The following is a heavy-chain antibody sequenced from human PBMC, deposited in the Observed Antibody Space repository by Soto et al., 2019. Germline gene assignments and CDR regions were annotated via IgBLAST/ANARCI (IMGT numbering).Heavy chain of an antibody. Sequence: QVQLVQSGAEVKKPGASVKVSCKASGYTFTSYGISWVRQAPGQGLEWMGWISAYNGNTNYAQKLQGRVTMTTDTSPSTAYTELRSLRSDDTAVYYCARSLRYIVVVPALGFDYWGQGTLVTVSS. CDR3: ARSLRYIVVVPALGFDY. J-gene: IGHJ4*02. D-gene: IGHD2-2*01. CDR2: ISAYNGNT. CDR1: GYTFTSYG. V-gene: IGHV1-18*01.